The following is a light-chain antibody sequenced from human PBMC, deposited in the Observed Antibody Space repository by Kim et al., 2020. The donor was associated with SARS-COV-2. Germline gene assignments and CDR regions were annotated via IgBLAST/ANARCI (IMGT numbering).Light chain of an antibody. V-gene: IGLV3-21*01. Sequence: SYELTQPPSVSVAPGQTARITCEGNNIGGHSVHWYQQKPGQAPVLVIYYDSDRPSGIPERFSGSKAATTATLTISRVEAGDEADYYCQVWDTDTDDYVFG. CDR1: NIGGHS. CDR3: QVWDTDTDDYV. J-gene: IGLJ1*01. CDR2: YDS.